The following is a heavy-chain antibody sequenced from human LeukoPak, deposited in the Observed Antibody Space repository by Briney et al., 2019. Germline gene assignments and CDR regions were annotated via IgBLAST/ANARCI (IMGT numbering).Heavy chain of an antibody. CDR1: SGFISSYC. CDR3: ARLVDYDNSGDPDIFDI. V-gene: IGHV4-59*01. CDR2: INYSGRI. Sequence: SETLSLTCIVPSGFISSYCWSWIRQTPGKGLEWIAFINYSGRIKYNPSLQSRVSISLDTSKNHFSLQLRSVMAADTAVYYCARLVDYDNSGDPDIFDIWGQGTIVSIS. J-gene: IGHJ3*02. D-gene: IGHD3-22*01.